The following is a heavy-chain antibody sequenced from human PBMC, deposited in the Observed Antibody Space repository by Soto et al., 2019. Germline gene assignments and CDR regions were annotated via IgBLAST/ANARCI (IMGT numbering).Heavy chain of an antibody. CDR1: GGTFSSYA. D-gene: IGHD6-13*01. CDR2: IIPICGTA. V-gene: IGHV1-69*13. CDR3: ARDREQLASYYYYGMDV. Sequence: SVKVSCKASGGTFSSYAISWVRQAPGQGLEWMGGIIPICGTANYAQKFQGRVTITADESTSTAYMELSSLRSEDTAVYYCARDREQLASYYYYGMDVWGQGTTVTVSS. J-gene: IGHJ6*02.